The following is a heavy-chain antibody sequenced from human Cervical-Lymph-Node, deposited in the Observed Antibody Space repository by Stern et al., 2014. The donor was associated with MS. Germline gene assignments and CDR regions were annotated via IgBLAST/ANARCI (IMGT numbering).Heavy chain of an antibody. V-gene: IGHV1-18*01. J-gene: IGHJ4*02. CDR2: IIANNVTT. CDR1: GHTTTSYG. D-gene: IGHD1-1*01. Sequence: QVQLVQSGAEVKKPGASVKVSCKASGHTTTSYGITWVRQAPGQGLEWMGWIIANNVTTKYDQKFQGRVTMTTDTSTSTAYMELRSMRSDDTAVYFCATFIPTSGTFNWWGQGTLVTVSS. CDR3: ATFIPTSGTFNW.